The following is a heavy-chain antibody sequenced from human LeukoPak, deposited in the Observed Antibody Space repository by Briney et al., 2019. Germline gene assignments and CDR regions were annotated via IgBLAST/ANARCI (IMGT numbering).Heavy chain of an antibody. CDR1: GGSISSSSYY. CDR3: ARSMAVAAPGAFDI. Sequence: SETLSLTCTVSGGSISSSSYYWGWIRQPPGKGLEWIGSIYYSGSTYYNPSLKGRVTISVDTSKNQFSLKLSSVTAADTAVYYCARSMAVAAPGAFDIWGQGTMVTVSS. CDR2: IYYSGST. D-gene: IGHD6-19*01. V-gene: IGHV4-39*07. J-gene: IGHJ3*02.